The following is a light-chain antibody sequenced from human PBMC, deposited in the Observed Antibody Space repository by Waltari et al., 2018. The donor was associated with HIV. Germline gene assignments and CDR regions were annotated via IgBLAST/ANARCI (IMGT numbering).Light chain of an antibody. CDR3: QQYNNWPPLT. J-gene: IGKJ4*01. CDR2: GAS. V-gene: IGKV3-15*01. Sequence: EIVMTQSPATLSVSPGERATLSCRTSQIISSNLAWYQQKPGQAPSLLIYGASTRATGIPARFSGSGSGTEFTLTISSLQSEDFAVYYCQQYNNWPPLTFGGGTKVEIK. CDR1: QIISSN.